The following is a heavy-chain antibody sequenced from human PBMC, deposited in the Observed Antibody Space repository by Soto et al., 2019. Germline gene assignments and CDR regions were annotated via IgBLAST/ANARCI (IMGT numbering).Heavy chain of an antibody. CDR1: GVSFSGYY. J-gene: IGHJ5*02. Sequence: QVQLQQWGAGLLKPSETLSLTCAVYGVSFSGYYWSWIRQPPGKGLEWIGEINHSGSTNYNPSLTSRVTISVETSKNQFSLKLSSVTAADTAVYYCARGVPSITIFGVVIGWFDPWGQGTLVTVSS. D-gene: IGHD3-3*01. CDR3: ARGVPSITIFGVVIGWFDP. V-gene: IGHV4-34*01. CDR2: INHSGST.